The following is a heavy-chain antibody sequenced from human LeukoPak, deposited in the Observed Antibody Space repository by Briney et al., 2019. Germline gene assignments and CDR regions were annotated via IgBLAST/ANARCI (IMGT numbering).Heavy chain of an antibody. CDR2: IHYSGST. CDR3: VRLAGGLIDY. J-gene: IGHJ4*02. D-gene: IGHD4-23*01. Sequence: SETLSLTCTVSGGSIDNSHYYWGWIRRPPGEGLEWIASIHYSGSTHYNPSLKSRVIISVDTSKNQFSLKLSSVTAADTAVYYCVRLAGGLIDYWGRGTLVTVSS. CDR1: GGSIDNSHYY. V-gene: IGHV4-39*01.